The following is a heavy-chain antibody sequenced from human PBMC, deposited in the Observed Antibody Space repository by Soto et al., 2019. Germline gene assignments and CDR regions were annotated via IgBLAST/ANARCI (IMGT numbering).Heavy chain of an antibody. CDR2: IYYSRST. D-gene: IGHD6-19*01. J-gene: IGHJ4*02. CDR1: GGSISSYY. Sequence: QVQLQESGPGLVKPSETLSLTCTVSGGSISSYYWSWIRQPPGKGLEWIGYIYYSRSTNYNPSLKSRVTISVDTSKNQFSLKLSSVTAADTAVYYCARRYGSVFDFWGQGTLVTVSS. CDR3: ARRYGSVFDF. V-gene: IGHV4-59*01.